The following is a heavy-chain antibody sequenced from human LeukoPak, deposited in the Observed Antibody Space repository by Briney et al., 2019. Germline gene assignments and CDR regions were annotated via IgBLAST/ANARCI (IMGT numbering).Heavy chain of an antibody. CDR2: INHSGST. D-gene: IGHD6-25*01. J-gene: IGHJ4*02. CDR3: ARVQGRRVAARAVDY. Sequence: SETLSLTCAVYGGSFSGYYWSWIRQPPGKGLEWVGEINHSGSTNYNPSLKSRVTISVDTSKNQFSLKLSSVTAADTAVYYCARVQGRRVAARAVDYWGQGTLVTVS. CDR1: GGSFSGYY. V-gene: IGHV4-34*01.